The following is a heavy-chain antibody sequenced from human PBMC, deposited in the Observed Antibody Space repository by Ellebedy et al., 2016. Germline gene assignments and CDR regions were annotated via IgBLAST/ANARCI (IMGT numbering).Heavy chain of an antibody. CDR1: GGSMNNYF. CDR3: VSPRPGLEAAGIFDY. D-gene: IGHD6-13*01. V-gene: IGHV4-4*07. CDR2: MFTSGST. J-gene: IGHJ4*02. Sequence: SETLSLXXTVSGGSMNNYFWIWIRKPAGKGLEWIGRMFTSGSTNYNPSLKSRITMSLDTSKNQFSLKLSSVTAADTAVYSCVSPRPGLEAAGIFDYWGQGVLLTVSS.